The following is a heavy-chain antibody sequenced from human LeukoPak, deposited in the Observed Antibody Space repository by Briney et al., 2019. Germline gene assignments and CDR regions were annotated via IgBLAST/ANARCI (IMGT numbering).Heavy chain of an antibody. CDR2: VDHTGST. CDR3: ARVARCTSCFDVDY. Sequence: SETLSLTCSVSDDSITMYYWTWIRQPPGKGLEWIGCVDHTGSTNFNPSLNGRVSISRDTSKNLFSLRLRSVTAADTAVYYCARVARCTSCFDVDYWGQGTLVTVSS. V-gene: IGHV4-59*08. CDR1: DDSITMYY. D-gene: IGHD2-2*01. J-gene: IGHJ4*02.